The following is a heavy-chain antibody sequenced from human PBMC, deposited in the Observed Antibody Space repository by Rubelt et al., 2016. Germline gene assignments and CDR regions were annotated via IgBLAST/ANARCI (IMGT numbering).Heavy chain of an antibody. Sequence: QLQLQESGPGLVKPSETLSLTCTVSGGSISSSSYYWGWIRQPPGKGLEWIGSIYYSGSTYYNPSLMSRVTISVDTSKNQFSLKLSSVTAADTAVYYCASEAYCSSTSCYYFDYWGQGTLVTVSS. CDR1: GGSISSSSYY. V-gene: IGHV4-39*07. D-gene: IGHD2-2*01. J-gene: IGHJ4*02. CDR3: ASEAYCSSTSCYYFDY. CDR2: IYYSGST.